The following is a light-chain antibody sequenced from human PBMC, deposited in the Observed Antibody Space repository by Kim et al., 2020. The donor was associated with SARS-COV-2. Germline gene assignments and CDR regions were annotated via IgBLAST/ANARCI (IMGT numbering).Light chain of an antibody. CDR2: GAS. CDR3: QQYGSSPWT. Sequence: PGERAPHSCRASQSVSSSYLAWYQQKPGQAPRLLIYGASSRATGIPDRFSGSGSGTDFTLTISRLEPEDFAVYYCQQYGSSPWTFGQGTKVDIK. V-gene: IGKV3-20*01. CDR1: QSVSSSY. J-gene: IGKJ1*01.